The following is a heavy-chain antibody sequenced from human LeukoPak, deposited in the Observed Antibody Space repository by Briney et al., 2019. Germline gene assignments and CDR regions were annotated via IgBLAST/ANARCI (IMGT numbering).Heavy chain of an antibody. Sequence: SETLSLTCTVSGGSVSSGDYYWNWIRQPPGKGLEWIGNIYYSGSTSYNPSLKSRVTISIDTSKNQFALNLNSVTAADTAVYYCARADTYLDYWGQGILVTVSS. J-gene: IGHJ4*02. CDR2: IYYSGST. CDR1: GGSVSSGDYY. CDR3: ARADTYLDY. D-gene: IGHD5-18*01. V-gene: IGHV4-30-4*08.